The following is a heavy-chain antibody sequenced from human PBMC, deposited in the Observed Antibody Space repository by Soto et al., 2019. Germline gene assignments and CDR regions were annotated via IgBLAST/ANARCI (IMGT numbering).Heavy chain of an antibody. CDR3: ARRGSYYYGSGSYEADWFDP. D-gene: IGHD3-10*01. J-gene: IGHJ5*02. CDR2: IYYSGST. V-gene: IGHV4-39*01. CDR1: GGSISSSSYY. Sequence: SETLSLTCTVSGGSISSSSYYWGWIRQPPGKGLEWIGSIYYSGSTYYNPSLKSRVTISVDTSKNQFSLKLSSVTAADTAVYYCARRGSYYYGSGSYEADWFDPWGQGTLVTVSS.